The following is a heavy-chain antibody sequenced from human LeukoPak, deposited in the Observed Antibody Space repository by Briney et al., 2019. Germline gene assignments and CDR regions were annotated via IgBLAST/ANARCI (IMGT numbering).Heavy chain of an antibody. CDR2: IIPIFGTA. CDR3: ARGWMDYGSGSYSGDY. V-gene: IGHV1-69*01. Sequence: GSSVKVSCKASGGTYSSYAISWVRQGPGQGLEWMGGIIPIFGTANYAQKFQGRVTITADESTSTAYMELSSLRSEDTAVYYCARGWMDYGSGSYSGDYWGQGTLVTVSS. J-gene: IGHJ4*02. D-gene: IGHD3-10*01. CDR1: GGTYSSYA.